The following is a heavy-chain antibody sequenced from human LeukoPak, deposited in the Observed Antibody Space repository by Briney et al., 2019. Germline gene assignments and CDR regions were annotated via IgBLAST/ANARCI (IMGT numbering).Heavy chain of an antibody. J-gene: IGHJ6*02. CDR3: ARVGGTNYYYYGMDV. CDR1: GGSISNYY. CDR2: IYYSGST. D-gene: IGHD1-26*01. Sequence: SETLSLTCTVSGGSISNYYWSWIRQPPGKGLEWIGYIYYSGSTNYNPSLKSRVTISVDTSKNQFSLKLSSVTATDTAVYYCARVGGTNYYYYGMDVWGQGTTVTVSS. V-gene: IGHV4-59*01.